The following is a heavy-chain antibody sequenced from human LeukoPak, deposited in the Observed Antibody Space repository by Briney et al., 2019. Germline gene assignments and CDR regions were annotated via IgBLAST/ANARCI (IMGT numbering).Heavy chain of an antibody. J-gene: IGHJ5*02. CDR3: ARLGSGSGYPNWFDP. D-gene: IGHD3-22*01. Sequence: SETLSLTCTVSGGSISSYYWSWIRQPPGKGLEWIGYIYYGGSTNYNPSLKSRVTISVDTSKNQFSLKLSSVTAADTAVYYCARLGSGSGYPNWFDPWGQGTLVTVSS. CDR1: GGSISSYY. CDR2: IYYGGST. V-gene: IGHV4-59*01.